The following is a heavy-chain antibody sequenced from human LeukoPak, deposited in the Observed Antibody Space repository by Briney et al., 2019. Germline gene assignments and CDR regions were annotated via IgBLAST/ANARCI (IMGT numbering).Heavy chain of an antibody. CDR2: IIPMLGTA. CDR1: GGTFISYS. CDR3: ARGVPNWNAGLSWFDP. V-gene: IGHV1-69*08. D-gene: IGHD1-1*01. J-gene: IGHJ5*02. Sequence: GASVKVSCKPCGGTFISYSISWVRQAPGQGLGWMGRIIPMLGTANYAQKFQGRVTSTADKSTSTAYMALSRLRSEVTAEYSCARGVPNWNAGLSWFDPWGQGTLVTVSS.